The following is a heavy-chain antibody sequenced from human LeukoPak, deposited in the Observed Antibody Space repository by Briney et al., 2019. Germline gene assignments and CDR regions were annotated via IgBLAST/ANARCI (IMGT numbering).Heavy chain of an antibody. CDR1: GYTLTSYG. V-gene: IGHV1-18*01. Sequence: ASVKVSCKSSGYTLTSYGINWVRQAPGQGLEWMGWISAYNGNTNYTQKLQGRVTMTTDTSTSTAYMELRSLRSDDTAVYYCARDLGYYYDSSGYYFWEYYFDYWGQGTLVTVSS. CDR2: ISAYNGNT. CDR3: ARDLGYYYDSSGYYFWEYYFDY. J-gene: IGHJ4*02. D-gene: IGHD3-22*01.